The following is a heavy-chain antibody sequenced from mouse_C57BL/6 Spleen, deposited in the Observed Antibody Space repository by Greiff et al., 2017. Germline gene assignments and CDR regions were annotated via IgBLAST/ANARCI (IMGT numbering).Heavy chain of an antibody. V-gene: IGHV1-76*01. CDR3: ARETRYFDY. CDR2: IYPGSGNT. J-gene: IGHJ2*01. CDR1: GYTFTDYY. Sequence: VQLQQSGAELVRPGASVKLSCKASGYTFTDYYINWVKQRPGQGLEWIARIYPGSGNTYYNEKFKGKATLTAEKSSSTAYMQLSSLTSEDSAVYFCARETRYFDYWGQGTTLTVSS.